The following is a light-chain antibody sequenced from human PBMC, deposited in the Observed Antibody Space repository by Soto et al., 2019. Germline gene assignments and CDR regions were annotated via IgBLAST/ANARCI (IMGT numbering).Light chain of an antibody. CDR2: VAS. V-gene: IGKV1-9*01. CDR3: QQLNSYPRT. Sequence: DIQLTQSPSFLSASVGDRVTITCRASHGISNYLAWYQQKPGKAPKLLIYVASTLQSGVPSRFSGSGSGTEFTLTISSLQPEDFATYYCQQLNSYPRTFGRGTKVDIK. J-gene: IGKJ4*01. CDR1: HGISNY.